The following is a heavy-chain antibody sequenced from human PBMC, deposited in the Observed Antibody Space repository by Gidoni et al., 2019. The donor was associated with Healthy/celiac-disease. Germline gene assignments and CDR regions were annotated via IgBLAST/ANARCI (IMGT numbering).Heavy chain of an antibody. J-gene: IGHJ4*02. V-gene: IGHV3-23*01. CDR1: GFTFSSYA. CDR3: ATGGLYDFWSGYDY. Sequence: EVQLLESGGGLVQPGGSLRLSCAASGFTFSSYAMSWVRQAPGKGLEWVSAISGSGGSTYYADSVKGRFTISRDNSKNTLYLQMNSLRAEDTAVYYCATGGLYDFWSGYDYWGQGTLVTVSS. CDR2: ISGSGGST. D-gene: IGHD3-3*01.